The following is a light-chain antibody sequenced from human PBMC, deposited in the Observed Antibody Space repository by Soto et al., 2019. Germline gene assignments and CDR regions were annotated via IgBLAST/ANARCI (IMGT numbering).Light chain of an antibody. Sequence: QSALTQPASVSGTPGQSITVSCIGTSSDIGRYNYVSWYQQHPGRAPKLIFRDVSSRPSGVPTRFSGSKSGSSASLTISGLQVEDEAYYFCSSYASTNTQLFGGGTKLTVL. V-gene: IGLV2-14*03. J-gene: IGLJ2*01. CDR3: SSYASTNTQL. CDR1: SSDIGRYNY. CDR2: DVS.